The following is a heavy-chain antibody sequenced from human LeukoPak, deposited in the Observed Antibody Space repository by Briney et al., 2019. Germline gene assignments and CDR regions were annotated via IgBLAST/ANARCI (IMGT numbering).Heavy chain of an antibody. CDR3: ARGGATTLFDY. J-gene: IGHJ4*02. CDR1: GFTFSSYA. D-gene: IGHD1-26*01. V-gene: IGHV3-64*01. CDR2: ITSNGDKT. Sequence: GGSLRLSCAASGFTFSSYAMHWVRQAPGKGLEYVSAITSNGDKTYYGNAVKGRVTISRDNSKNTLYLQMGSLSIEGVAVYYCARGGATTLFDYWGQGTLVTVSS.